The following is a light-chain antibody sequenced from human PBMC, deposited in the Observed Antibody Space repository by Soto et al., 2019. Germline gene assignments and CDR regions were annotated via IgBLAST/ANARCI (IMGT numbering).Light chain of an antibody. V-gene: IGLV2-14*01. Sequence: QSALTQPASVSGSPGQSITISCTGTSSDVGGYNYVSWYQQHPGKAPKLMIYDVSNRPSGVSNRFSGSKSGNTASLTIPGLPAEDEADYYCSSYTSRSAPYGFGTGTKVTVL. CDR1: SSDVGGYNY. J-gene: IGLJ1*01. CDR3: SSYTSRSAPYG. CDR2: DVS.